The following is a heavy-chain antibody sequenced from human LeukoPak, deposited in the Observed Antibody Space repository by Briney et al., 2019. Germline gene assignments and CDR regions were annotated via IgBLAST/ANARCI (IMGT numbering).Heavy chain of an antibody. CDR1: GGSISSTSYY. Sequence: SETLSLTCTVSGGSISSTSYYWSWIRQPAGKGLEWIGRIYTSGSTNYNPSLKGRVTISVDTSKNQFSLTLSSVTAADTAVYHCARLEMATISFDYWGQGTLVTVSS. D-gene: IGHD5-24*01. V-gene: IGHV4-61*02. J-gene: IGHJ4*02. CDR2: IYTSGST. CDR3: ARLEMATISFDY.